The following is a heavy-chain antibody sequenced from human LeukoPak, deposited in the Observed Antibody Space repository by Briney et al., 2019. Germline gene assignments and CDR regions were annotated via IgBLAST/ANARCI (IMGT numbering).Heavy chain of an antibody. CDR1: GGSISSYY. Sequence: SETLSLTCTVSGGSISSYYWSWIQQPPGKGLEWIGYIYYSGSTNYNPSLKSRVTISVDTSKNQFSLKLSSVTAADTAVYYCARDPRGGYYFDYWGQGTLVTVSS. J-gene: IGHJ4*02. D-gene: IGHD3-16*01. CDR3: ARDPRGGYYFDY. CDR2: IYYSGST. V-gene: IGHV4-59*01.